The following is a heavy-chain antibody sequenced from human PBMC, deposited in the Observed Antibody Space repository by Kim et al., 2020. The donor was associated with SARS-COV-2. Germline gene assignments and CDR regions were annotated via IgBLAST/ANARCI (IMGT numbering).Heavy chain of an antibody. CDR2: IWYDGSNK. CDR1: GFTFSSYG. J-gene: IGHJ6*02. V-gene: IGHV3-33*06. Sequence: GGSLRLSCAASGFTFSSYGMHWVRQAPGKGLEWVAVIWYDGSNKYYADSVKGRFTISRDNSKNTLYLQMNSLRAEDTAVYYCAKDGRRGLPYYYYGVDVWGQGTAVTVSS. CDR3: AKDGRRGLPYYYYGVDV.